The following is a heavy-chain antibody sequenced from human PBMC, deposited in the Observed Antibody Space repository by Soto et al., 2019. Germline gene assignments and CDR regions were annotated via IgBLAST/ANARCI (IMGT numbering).Heavy chain of an antibody. D-gene: IGHD3-9*01. CDR1: VVSISRFDYY. Sequence: SETLSLTCTVSVVSISRFDYYWSWSRQPPGKGLEWIGYIYYSGSTYYNPSLKSRVTISVDTSKNQFSLKLSSVTAADTAVYYCARGGDYDILTGDYYYGMDVWGQGTTVT. CDR3: ARGGDYDILTGDYYYGMDV. CDR2: IYYSGST. V-gene: IGHV4-30-4*01. J-gene: IGHJ6*02.